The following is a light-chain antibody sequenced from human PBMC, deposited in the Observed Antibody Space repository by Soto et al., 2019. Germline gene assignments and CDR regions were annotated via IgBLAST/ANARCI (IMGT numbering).Light chain of an antibody. CDR1: SSNIGSNI. CDR2: TNN. V-gene: IGLV1-44*01. J-gene: IGLJ2*01. CDR3: AAWDDSLNGVV. Sequence: QSVLTQPPSVSGTPGQRVTISCSGSSSNIGSNIVNWYQQLPGTAPKLLIYTNNQRPSGVPDRFSGSKSGTSASLAISGPQSEDEADYYCAAWDDSLNGVVFGGGTKLTVL.